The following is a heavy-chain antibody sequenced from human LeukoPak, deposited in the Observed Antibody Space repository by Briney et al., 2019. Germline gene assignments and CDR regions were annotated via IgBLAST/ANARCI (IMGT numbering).Heavy chain of an antibody. CDR2: ISSRGNII. Sequence: GGTLRLSCAASGFTFSDYYMSWIRQAPGKGLEWVSYISSRGNIIYYADSVKGRFTISRDNAKNSLYLQMNSLRAEDTAVYYCARADLGGYVGRDDAFDIWGQGTMVTVSS. V-gene: IGHV3-11*04. CDR3: ARADLGGYVGRDDAFDI. D-gene: IGHD5-12*01. CDR1: GFTFSDYY. J-gene: IGHJ3*02.